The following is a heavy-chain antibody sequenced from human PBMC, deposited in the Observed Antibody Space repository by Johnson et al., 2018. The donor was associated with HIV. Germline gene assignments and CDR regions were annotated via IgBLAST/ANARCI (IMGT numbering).Heavy chain of an antibody. V-gene: IGHV3-30*18. D-gene: IGHD2-21*02. Sequence: QVQLVESGGGLVQPGGSLRLSCAASGFTFSSYDIHWVRQAPGKGLEWVAVISYDGSNKYYADSVKGRFTISRDNSKNTLYLQMNSLRAEDTAVYYCAKDKAVVTALYDAFDIWGQGTMVTVSS. CDR1: GFTFSSYD. CDR2: ISYDGSNK. CDR3: AKDKAVVTALYDAFDI. J-gene: IGHJ3*02.